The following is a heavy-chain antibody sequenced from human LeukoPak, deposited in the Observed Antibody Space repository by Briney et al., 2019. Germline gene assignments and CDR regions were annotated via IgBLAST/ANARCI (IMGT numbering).Heavy chain of an antibody. CDR3: AKDGSLDSTPDEGY. CDR2: ISGSGGST. Sequence: GGSLRLSCAASGFTFSSYAMSGLRQAPGKGLEWVSAISGSGGSTYYADSVKGRFTISRDNSKNTLYLQMNSLRAEDTAVYYCAKDGSLDSTPDEGYWGQGTLVTVSS. V-gene: IGHV3-23*01. J-gene: IGHJ4*02. CDR1: GFTFSSYA. D-gene: IGHD3-22*01.